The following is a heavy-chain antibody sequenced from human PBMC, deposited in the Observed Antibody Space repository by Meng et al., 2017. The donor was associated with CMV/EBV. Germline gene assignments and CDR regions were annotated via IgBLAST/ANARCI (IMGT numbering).Heavy chain of an antibody. V-gene: IGHV1-2*02. CDR2: INPNSGGT. J-gene: IGHJ5*02. CDR1: GYTFNGYY. CDR3: ARDFLTNWFDP. Sequence: SCKASGYTFNGYYMHWVRQAPGQGLEWMGWINPNSGGTNYAQKFQGRVTMTRDTSISTAYMELSRLRSDDTAVYYCARDFLTNWFDPWGQGTLVTVSS.